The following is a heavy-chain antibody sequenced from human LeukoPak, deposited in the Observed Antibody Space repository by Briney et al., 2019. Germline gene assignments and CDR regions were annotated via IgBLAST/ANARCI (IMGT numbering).Heavy chain of an antibody. V-gene: IGHV3-30*18. Sequence: PGGSLRLSCAASGFTFSSYGMHWVRQAPGKGLEWVAVISYDGSNKYYADSVKGRFTISRDNSKNTLYLQMNSLRAEDTAVYYCAKDHRPKYYYGSGSYSKGPYFDYWGQGTQVTVSS. CDR3: AKDHRPKYYYGSGSYSKGPYFDY. J-gene: IGHJ4*02. D-gene: IGHD3-10*01. CDR1: GFTFSSYG. CDR2: ISYDGSNK.